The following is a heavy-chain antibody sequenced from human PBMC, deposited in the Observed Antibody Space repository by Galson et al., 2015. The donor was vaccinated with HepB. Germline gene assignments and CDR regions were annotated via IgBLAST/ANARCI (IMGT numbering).Heavy chain of an antibody. CDR3: AKGFSSAWYDYFDS. CDR1: GFTFDDYT. Sequence: SLRLSCAASGFTFDDYTMHWVRQPPGRGLHWVSVISWDGANTNYADSVRGRFTISRDNNKNSLYLEMNRLRSDDSALYYCAKGFSSAWYDYFDSLGQGTLVTVSS. D-gene: IGHD6-13*01. J-gene: IGHJ4*02. CDR2: ISWDGANT. V-gene: IGHV3-43*01.